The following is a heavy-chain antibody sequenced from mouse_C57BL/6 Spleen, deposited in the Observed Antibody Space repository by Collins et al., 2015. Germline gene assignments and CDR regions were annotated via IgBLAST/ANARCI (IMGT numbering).Heavy chain of an antibody. J-gene: IGHJ2*01. CDR3: TRKITTVLVSPYYFDY. CDR2: INPSDSYT. Sequence: QVQLQQPGAELVKPGASVTMSCKASGYTFTNYWMHWVKQRPGQGLEWIGVINPSDSYTSYNQKFRDKATLTVDTSSSTAYMQLSGLTSEDSAVYYCTRKITTVLVSPYYFDYWGQGTTLTVSS. V-gene: IGHV1S127*01. CDR1: GYTFTNYW. D-gene: IGHD1-1*01.